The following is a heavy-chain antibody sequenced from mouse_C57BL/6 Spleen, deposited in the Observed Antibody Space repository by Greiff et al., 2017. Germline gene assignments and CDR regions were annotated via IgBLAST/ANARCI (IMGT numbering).Heavy chain of an antibody. CDR3: TTGCTTVVLQEYFDV. J-gene: IGHJ1*03. V-gene: IGHV14-4*01. CDR1: GFNIKDDY. CDR2: IDPENGDT. Sequence: EVKLMESGAELVRPGASVKLSCTASGFNIKDDYMHWVKQRPEQGLEWIGWIDPENGDTEYASKFQGKATITADTSSNTAYLQLSSLTSEDTAVYYCTTGCTTVVLQEYFDVWGTGTTVTVSS. D-gene: IGHD1-1*01.